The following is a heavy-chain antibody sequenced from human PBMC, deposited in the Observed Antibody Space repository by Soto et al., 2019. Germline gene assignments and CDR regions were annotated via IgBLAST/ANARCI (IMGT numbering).Heavy chain of an antibody. J-gene: IGHJ4*02. Sequence: QVQLQESGPGLVKPSATLTLTCTVSGASITTSYWCWIRQPPGKGLELIGYIFHRGTTNYNHSLESLVSMSVDTSKHQFSLTMPSVTAADTAVYYCARTPFRLALGTVLCYFDDWGQGTLVTVSS. V-gene: IGHV4-59*01. CDR2: IFHRGTT. CDR1: GASITTSY. D-gene: IGHD3-16*01. CDR3: ARTPFRLALGTVLCYFDD.